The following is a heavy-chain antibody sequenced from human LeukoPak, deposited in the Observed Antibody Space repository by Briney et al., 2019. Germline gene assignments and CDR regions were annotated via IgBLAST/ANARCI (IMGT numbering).Heavy chain of an antibody. Sequence: SETLSLTCTVSGDSISTYYWNWIRQPAGKGLEWIGRIYTSGSTNYNPSLKSRVTMSVDTSKNQFSLKLSSVTAADTAVYYCARGATMVRGVIKNYFDYWGQGTLVTVSS. CDR3: ARGATMVRGVIKNYFDY. CDR1: GDSISTYY. CDR2: IYTSGST. J-gene: IGHJ4*02. V-gene: IGHV4-4*07. D-gene: IGHD3-10*01.